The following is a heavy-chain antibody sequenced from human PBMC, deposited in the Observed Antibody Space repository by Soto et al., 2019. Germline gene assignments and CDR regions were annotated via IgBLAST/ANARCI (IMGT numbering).Heavy chain of an antibody. V-gene: IGHV4-38-2*02. CDR2: IYHSGSA. Sequence: SETLSLTCAVSGYSISSGYYWGWIRQPPGKGLEWIGSIYHSGSAYSNPSLKSRVATSVDTSKNQISLNLTSVTAADTAVYYCAREWKQDYYYYGMDVWGQGTTVTVSS. CDR1: GYSISSGYY. J-gene: IGHJ6*02. CDR3: AREWKQDYYYYGMDV. D-gene: IGHD1-1*01.